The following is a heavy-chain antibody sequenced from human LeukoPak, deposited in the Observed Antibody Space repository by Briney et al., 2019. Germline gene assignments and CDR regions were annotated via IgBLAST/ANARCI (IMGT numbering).Heavy chain of an antibody. Sequence: QSGGSLRLSCAASGFTFSSYGMHWVRQAPGKGLEWVAFLRYDGSNKYYADSVKGRFTISRDNSKNTLYLQMNSLRAEDTAVYYCAKDRGRIIVGATAVGTPFDYWGQGTLVTVSS. V-gene: IGHV3-30*02. CDR1: GFTFSSYG. CDR2: LRYDGSNK. D-gene: IGHD1-26*01. CDR3: AKDRGRIIVGATAVGTPFDY. J-gene: IGHJ4*02.